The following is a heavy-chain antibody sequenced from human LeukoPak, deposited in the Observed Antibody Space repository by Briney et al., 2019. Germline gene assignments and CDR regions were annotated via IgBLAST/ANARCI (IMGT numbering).Heavy chain of an antibody. J-gene: IGHJ6*02. CDR3: ARERVVAVAGAYYYYGMDV. V-gene: IGHV3-21*01. Sequence: PGGSLRLSCAASGFTFKNYKMNWVRQAPGKGLEWVSSISSSSTYMYYADFLKGRFNISRANARNSLFLQINSLRAEDTAVYYCARERVVAVAGAYYYYGMDVWGPGTTVTVSS. CDR2: ISSSSTYM. CDR1: GFTFKNYK. D-gene: IGHD6-19*01.